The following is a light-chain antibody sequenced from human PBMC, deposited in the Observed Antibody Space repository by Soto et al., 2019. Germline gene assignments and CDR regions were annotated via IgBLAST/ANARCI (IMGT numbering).Light chain of an antibody. CDR1: SSDVGRYNY. J-gene: IGLJ1*01. V-gene: IGLV2-14*01. CDR2: DVS. Sequence: ALTQPASVSGSPGQSITISRTGTSSDVGRYNYVSWYQQHPGKAPKLIIYDVSNRPSGVSNRFSGSKSGNTASLTISGLQAEDEADYYCNSYTSSSTYVFGTGTKVTVL. CDR3: NSYTSSSTYV.